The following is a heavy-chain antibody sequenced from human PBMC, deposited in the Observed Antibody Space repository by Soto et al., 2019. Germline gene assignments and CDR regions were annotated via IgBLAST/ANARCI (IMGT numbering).Heavy chain of an antibody. CDR1: GGSFSGDY. Sequence: SETLSLTWAVYGGSFSGDYWSWIRQPPGKGLEWIGEINHSGSTNYNPSLKSRVTISVDTSKNQFSLKLSSVTAADTAVYYCARSSSLVYSGSAQVYYFDYWGQGTLVTGSA. V-gene: IGHV4-34*01. CDR3: ARSSSLVYSGSAQVYYFDY. J-gene: IGHJ4*02. D-gene: IGHD1-26*01. CDR2: INHSGST.